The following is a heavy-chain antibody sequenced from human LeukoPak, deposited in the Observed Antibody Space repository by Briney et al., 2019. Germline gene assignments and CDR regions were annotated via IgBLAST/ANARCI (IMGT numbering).Heavy chain of an antibody. D-gene: IGHD3-9*01. J-gene: IGHJ4*02. CDR2: ISAYNGNT. Sequence: ASVKVSCKASGYTFTSYGISWVQQAPGQGLEWMGWISAYNGNTNYAQKLQGRVTMTTDTSTSTAYMELRSLRSDDTAVYYCARDENVLRYFVFDYWGQGTLVTVSS. CDR1: GYTFTSYG. CDR3: ARDENVLRYFVFDY. V-gene: IGHV1-18*01.